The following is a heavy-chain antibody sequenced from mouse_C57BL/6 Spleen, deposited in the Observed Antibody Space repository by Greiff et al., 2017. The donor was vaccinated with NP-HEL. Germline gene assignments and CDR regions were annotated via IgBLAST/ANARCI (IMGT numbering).Heavy chain of an antibody. J-gene: IGHJ2*01. CDR3: ARVFITTVVDFDY. CDR1: GYAFSSSW. D-gene: IGHD1-1*01. Sequence: VKLVESGPELVKPGASVKISCKASGYAFSSSWMNWVKQRPGKGLEWIGRIYPGDGDTNYNGKFKGKATLTADKSSSTAYMQLSSLTSEDSAVYFCARVFITTVVDFDYWGQGTTLTVSS. V-gene: IGHV1-82*01. CDR2: IYPGDGDT.